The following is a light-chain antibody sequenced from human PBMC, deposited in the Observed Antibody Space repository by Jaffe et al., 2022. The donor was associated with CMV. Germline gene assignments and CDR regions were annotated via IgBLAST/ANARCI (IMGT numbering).Light chain of an antibody. CDR2: DAS. CDR3: QQYGNFPFT. J-gene: IGKJ3*01. V-gene: IGKV1-33*01. CDR1: QDISKY. Sequence: DIQMTQSPSSLSASVGDRVTITCQASQDISKYLDWYQLKPGKAPKLLIYDASNLESGAPSRFSGSGSGRDFTFTISSLQAEDIATYYCQQYGNFPFTFGPGTKVEIK.